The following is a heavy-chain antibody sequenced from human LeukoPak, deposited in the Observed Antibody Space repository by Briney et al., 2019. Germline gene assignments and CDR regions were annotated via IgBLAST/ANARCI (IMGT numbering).Heavy chain of an antibody. V-gene: IGHV1-46*04. CDR1: GYTFTSYF. CDR3: ASGGLAVAGGPSLLIFDY. CDR2: INPGSGGT. Sequence: ASVKVSCKASGYTFTSYFMHWVRQAPGQGLEWMGAINPGSGGTIYAQKLQDRVTMTRDTSTSTVYMELSSLRSEDTAVYYCASGGLAVAGGPSLLIFDYWGQGTLVTVSS. J-gene: IGHJ4*02. D-gene: IGHD6-19*01.